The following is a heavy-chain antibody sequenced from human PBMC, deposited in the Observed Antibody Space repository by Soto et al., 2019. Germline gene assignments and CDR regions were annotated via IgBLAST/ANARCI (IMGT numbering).Heavy chain of an antibody. Sequence: QITLKESGPTLVKPTQTLTLTCTFSGFSLSTSGVGVGWIRQPPGKALEWLALIYCDVDKRYSPSLKSRLTITKDTSKNQVVLTMTNMDPVDTATYYCAHRGRGGSKNYYYYYMDVWGKGTPVTVSS. CDR3: AHRGRGGSKNYYYYYMDV. CDR1: GFSLSTSGVG. V-gene: IGHV2-5*02. J-gene: IGHJ6*03. D-gene: IGHD3-10*01. CDR2: IYCDVDK.